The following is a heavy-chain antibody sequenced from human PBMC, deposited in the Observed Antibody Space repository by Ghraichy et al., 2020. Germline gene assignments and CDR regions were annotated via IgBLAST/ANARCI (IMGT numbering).Heavy chain of an antibody. CDR3: ARGFRGYPYREDY. CDR1: GYTFTGYY. J-gene: IGHJ4*02. V-gene: IGHV1-2*04. CDR2: INPNSGGT. D-gene: IGHD5-12*01. Sequence: ASVKVSCKASGYTFTGYYMHWVRQAPGQGLEWMGWINPNSGGTNYAQKFQGWVTMTRDTSISTAYMELSRLRSDDTAVYYCARGFRGYPYREDYWGQGTLVTVSS.